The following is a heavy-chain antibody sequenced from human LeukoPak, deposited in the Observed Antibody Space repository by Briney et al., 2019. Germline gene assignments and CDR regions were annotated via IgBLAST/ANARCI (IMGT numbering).Heavy chain of an antibody. CDR2: IYYSGST. CDR1: GGSISSSSYY. V-gene: IGHV4-39*07. J-gene: IGHJ6*03. CDR3: ARVVAVAGLYYYYYMDV. D-gene: IGHD6-19*01. Sequence: SETLSLTCTVSGGSISSSSYYWGWIRQPPGKGLEWIGSIYYSGSTYYNPSLKSRVTISVDTSKNQFSLKLSSVTAADTAVYYCARVVAVAGLYYYYYMDVWGKGTTVTVSS.